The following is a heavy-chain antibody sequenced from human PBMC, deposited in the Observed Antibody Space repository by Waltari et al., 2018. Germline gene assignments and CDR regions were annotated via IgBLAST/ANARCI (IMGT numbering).Heavy chain of an antibody. D-gene: IGHD6-19*01. CDR2: IYSGGST. J-gene: IGHJ2*01. CDR3: GSGSAWYGYFDL. Sequence: EVQLVESGGGLIQPGGSLRLPCAASGSTVSGKYMIWVRQAPGKGLEWVSVIYSGGSTYYADSVKGRVAISRDTSTNTLYLQMNSLRAEDTAVYYCGSGSAWYGYFDLWGRGTLVTVSS. V-gene: IGHV3-53*01. CDR1: GSTVSGKY.